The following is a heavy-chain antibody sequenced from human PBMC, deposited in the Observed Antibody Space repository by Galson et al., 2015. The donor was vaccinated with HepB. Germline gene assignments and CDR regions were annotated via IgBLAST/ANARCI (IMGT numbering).Heavy chain of an antibody. CDR1: GFIFNGYS. CDR2: VTSNSVYT. V-gene: IGHV3-21*01. Sequence: SLRLSCAASGFIFNGYSMNWVRQAPGKGLEWVASVTSNSVYTYCADSVKGRFTISRDNAKNTLSLQMNSLRAEDTGVYYCARASYCSSSSCYLGYWGQGALVTVSS. CDR3: ARASYCSSSSCYLGY. J-gene: IGHJ4*02. D-gene: IGHD2-2*01.